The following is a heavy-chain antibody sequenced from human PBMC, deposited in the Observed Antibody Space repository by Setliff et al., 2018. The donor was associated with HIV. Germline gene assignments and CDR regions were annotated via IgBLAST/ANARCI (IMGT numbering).Heavy chain of an antibody. CDR1: GLTSSSHW. CDR3: ANMQWASNAWYSFDY. Sequence: GGSLRLSCAASGLTSSSHWMHWVRQAPGKGLVWVSYIDNDASHTIHADSVKGRFTISRDNAKNSLYLQMNSLRAEDTAVYYCANMQWASNAWYSFDYWGQGALVTVSS. D-gene: IGHD6-19*01. J-gene: IGHJ4*02. CDR2: IDNDASHT. V-gene: IGHV3-74*01.